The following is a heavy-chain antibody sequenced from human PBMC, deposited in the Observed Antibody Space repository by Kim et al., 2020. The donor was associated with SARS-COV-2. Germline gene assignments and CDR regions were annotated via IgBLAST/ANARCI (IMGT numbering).Heavy chain of an antibody. CDR1: GYTFTNYA. CDR3: GRGRRALRAAYTAMVYEEGGGIGY. V-gene: IGHV1-3*01. J-gene: IGHJ4*02. Sequence: ASVKVSCKASGYTFTNYAMHWVRQAPGQRLEWMGWINAGNGNTKYSQNFQGRVTISRDTSASTAYMDLSSLRSEDTAVYYCGRGRRALRAAYTAMVYEEGGGIGYWGQGTLVTVSP. CDR2: INAGNGNT. D-gene: IGHD5-18*01.